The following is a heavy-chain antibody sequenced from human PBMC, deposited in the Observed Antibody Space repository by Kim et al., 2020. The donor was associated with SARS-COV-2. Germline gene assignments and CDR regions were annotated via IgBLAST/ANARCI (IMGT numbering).Heavy chain of an antibody. Sequence: SVKVSCKASGGTFSSYAISWVRQAPGQGLEWMGGIIPIFGTANYAQKFQGRVTITADESTSTAYMELSSLRSEDTAVYYCARDSVATITNYYGMDVWGQGTTVTVSS. CDR1: GGTFSSYA. D-gene: IGHD5-12*01. J-gene: IGHJ6*02. CDR3: ARDSVATITNYYGMDV. CDR2: IIPIFGTA. V-gene: IGHV1-69*13.